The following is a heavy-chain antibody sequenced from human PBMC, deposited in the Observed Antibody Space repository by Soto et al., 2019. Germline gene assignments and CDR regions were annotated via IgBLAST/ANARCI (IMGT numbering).Heavy chain of an antibody. V-gene: IGHV3-30*18. J-gene: IGHJ4*02. D-gene: IGHD2-21*01. CDR1: GFTFSNYG. CDR3: AKEYCGGHCSSSPIDY. CDR2: ISRDGSVR. Sequence: GGSLRLSCAASGFTFSNYGIHWVRQAPGNGLEWVAVISRDGSVRYYADSVKGRFTISRDNSKNTLYLQVNNLGPEDTAVYYCAKEYCGGHCSSSPIDYWGQGTLVTVSS.